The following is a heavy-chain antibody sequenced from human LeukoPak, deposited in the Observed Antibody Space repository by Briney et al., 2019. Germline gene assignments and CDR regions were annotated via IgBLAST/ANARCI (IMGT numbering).Heavy chain of an antibody. CDR2: ISSSSSYI. CDR1: GFTFSSYS. Sequence: PEGSLRLSCAASGFTFSSYSMNWVRQAPGKGLEWVSSISSSSSYIYYADSVKGRFTISRDNAKNSPYLQMNSLRAEDTAVYYCATYYYDSSGYYAYFDYWGQGTLVTVSS. D-gene: IGHD3-22*01. V-gene: IGHV3-21*01. J-gene: IGHJ4*02. CDR3: ATYYYDSSGYYAYFDY.